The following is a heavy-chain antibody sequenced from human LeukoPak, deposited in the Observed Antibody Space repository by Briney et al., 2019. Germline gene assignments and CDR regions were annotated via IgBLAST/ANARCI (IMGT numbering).Heavy chain of an antibody. CDR2: ISYDGSNK. CDR1: GFTFSSYG. J-gene: IGHJ6*02. Sequence: GGSLRLSCAASGFTFSSYGMHWVRQAPGKGLEWVAVISYDGSNKYYADSVKGRFTISRDNSKNTLYLQMNSLRAEDTAVYYCARKGYSGSYYYYGMDVWAKGPRSPSP. D-gene: IGHD1-26*01. V-gene: IGHV3-30*03. CDR3: ARKGYSGSYYYYGMDV.